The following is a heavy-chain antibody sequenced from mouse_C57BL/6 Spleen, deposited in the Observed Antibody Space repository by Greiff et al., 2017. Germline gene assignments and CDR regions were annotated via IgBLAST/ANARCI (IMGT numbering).Heavy chain of an antibody. J-gene: IGHJ2*01. CDR3: ARIYCKYFDY. D-gene: IGHD2-1*01. CDR2: ILPGNGST. V-gene: IGHV1-9*01. Sequence: VQLQESGAELMKPGASVKLSCKATGYTFTGYWIEWVKQRPGHGLEWIGEILPGNGSTNYNEKFKGKATFTADTSSNTAYMRLSSRTTEDSAIYYRARIYCKYFDYWGQGTTLTVSS. CDR1: GYTFTGYW.